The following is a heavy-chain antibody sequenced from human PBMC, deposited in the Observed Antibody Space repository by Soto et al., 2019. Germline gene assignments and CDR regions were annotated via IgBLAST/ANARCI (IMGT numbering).Heavy chain of an antibody. CDR2: INPNSGVT. J-gene: IGHJ4*02. D-gene: IGHD4-4*01. Sequence: ASVKVSCKASGYTFTGYYMHWVRQAPGQGLEWMGWINPNSGVTNYAQKFQGWVTMTTDTSISTAYMELSRLRSDDTAVYYCAREKGTVTSGYFDYWGQGTLVTVSS. CDR1: GYTFTGYY. CDR3: AREKGTVTSGYFDY. V-gene: IGHV1-2*04.